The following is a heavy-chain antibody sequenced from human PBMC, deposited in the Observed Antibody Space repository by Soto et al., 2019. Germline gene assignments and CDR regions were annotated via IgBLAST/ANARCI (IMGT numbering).Heavy chain of an antibody. CDR1: GFTFSSYA. D-gene: IGHD6-6*01. CDR3: AKRSIAARVAWFDP. Sequence: PGGSLRLSCAASGFTFSSYAMSWVRQAPGKGLEWVSAISGSGGSTYYADSVKGRLTISRDNSKNTLYLQMNSLRAEDTAVYYCAKRSIAARVAWFDPWGQGTLVTVSS. CDR2: ISGSGGST. J-gene: IGHJ5*02. V-gene: IGHV3-23*01.